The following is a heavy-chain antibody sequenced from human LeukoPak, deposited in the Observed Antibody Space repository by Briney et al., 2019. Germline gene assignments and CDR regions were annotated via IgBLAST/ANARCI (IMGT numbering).Heavy chain of an antibody. CDR3: ANDISGWSHIYMDV. Sequence: GGSLRLSCAASEFTFSSYAMTWVRQAPGKGLEWVSGISAGGGTTYYADSVKGRFTISRDNSKKTVYLQMNNLRAEDTAVYYCANDISGWSHIYMDVWGKGTTVTVSS. D-gene: IGHD6-19*01. V-gene: IGHV3-23*01. J-gene: IGHJ6*03. CDR2: ISAGGGTT. CDR1: EFTFSSYA.